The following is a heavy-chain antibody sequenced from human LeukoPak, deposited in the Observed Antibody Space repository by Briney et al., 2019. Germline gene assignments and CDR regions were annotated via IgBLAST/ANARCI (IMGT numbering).Heavy chain of an antibody. CDR1: GFTFSSYA. J-gene: IGHJ4*02. CDR3: VRGQVGAPCRRFDY. Sequence: AGGSLRLSCAASGFTFSSYAMHWVRQAPGEGLEYVSAISSNGGSTYYADSVKGRFTISRDNSKNTLYLQMSSLRAEDTAVYYCVRGQVGAPCRRFDYWGQGSLVTVSS. D-gene: IGHD1-26*01. CDR2: ISSNGGST. V-gene: IGHV3-64D*06.